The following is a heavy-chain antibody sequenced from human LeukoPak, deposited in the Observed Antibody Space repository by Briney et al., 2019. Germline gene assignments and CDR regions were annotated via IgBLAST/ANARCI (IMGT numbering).Heavy chain of an antibody. CDR1: RFTFSNYE. CDR2: ISYDGSKK. V-gene: IGHV3-30-3*01. D-gene: IGHD1-1*01. CDR3: AKDQRYNWNDGSYYYGMDV. J-gene: IGHJ6*02. Sequence: GGSLRLSCAASRFTFSNYEMHWVRQAPGKGLEWVAVISYDGSKKNYADSVKGRFTISRDNSKNTLYLQMNSLRAEDTAVYYCAKDQRYNWNDGSYYYGMDVWGQGTTVTVSS.